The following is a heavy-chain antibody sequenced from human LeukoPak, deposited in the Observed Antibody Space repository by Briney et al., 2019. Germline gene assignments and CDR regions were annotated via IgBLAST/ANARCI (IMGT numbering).Heavy chain of an antibody. CDR2: IGTHNGNT. J-gene: IGHJ4*02. V-gene: IGHV1-18*01. CDR1: GYTFTSYG. D-gene: IGHD6-19*01. Sequence: GASVKVSCKTSGYTFTSYGVSWVGQAPGRGLEWMGWIGTHNGNTNYAQKVQGRVIMTTDTSTSTAYMELKRRGLDDTAVFYCARDGSGGGGYFDYWGQGTLVIVSS. CDR3: ARDGSGGGGYFDY.